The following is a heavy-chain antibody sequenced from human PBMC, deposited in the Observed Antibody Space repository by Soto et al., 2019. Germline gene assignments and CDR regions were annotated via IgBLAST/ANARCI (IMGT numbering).Heavy chain of an antibody. D-gene: IGHD3-10*01. CDR1: GGSISSSNYY. CDR3: ARRGSGSYSDY. Sequence: QLQLQESGPGLVKPSETLSLTCTVSGGSISSSNYYWGWIRQPPGKGLEWIGTIYYSGSTYYNPSLKSRVTISVDTSKNQLSLKLSSVTAADTAVYYCARRGSGSYSDYWGQGTLVTVSS. J-gene: IGHJ4*02. V-gene: IGHV4-39*01. CDR2: IYYSGST.